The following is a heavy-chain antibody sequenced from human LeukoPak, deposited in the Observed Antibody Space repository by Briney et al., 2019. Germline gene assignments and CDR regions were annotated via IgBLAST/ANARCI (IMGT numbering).Heavy chain of an antibody. D-gene: IGHD6-19*01. CDR3: ARHGSGWYVDY. J-gene: IGHJ4*02. Sequence: SETLSLTCTVSGGTISSYYWSWIRQPPGKGLEWIGYIYYGGSTNYNPSLKSRVTISVDTSKNQFSLKLSSVTAADTAVYYCARHGSGWYVDYWGQGTLVTVSS. CDR1: GGTISSYY. V-gene: IGHV4-59*01. CDR2: IYYGGST.